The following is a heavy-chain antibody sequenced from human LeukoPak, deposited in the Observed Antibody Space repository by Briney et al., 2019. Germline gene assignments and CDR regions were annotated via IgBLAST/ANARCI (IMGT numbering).Heavy chain of an antibody. CDR2: IRYDGSNK. V-gene: IGHV3-30*02. Sequence: GGSLRLSCAASGFTFSSYGMHWVRQAPGKGLEWVAFIRYDGSNKYYADSVKGRFTISRDNSKNTLYLQMNSLRAEDTAVYYCVKDDCSGGSCYYYYYMDVWGKGTTVTVSS. CDR3: VKDDCSGGSCYYYYYMDV. CDR1: GFTFSSYG. J-gene: IGHJ6*03. D-gene: IGHD2-15*01.